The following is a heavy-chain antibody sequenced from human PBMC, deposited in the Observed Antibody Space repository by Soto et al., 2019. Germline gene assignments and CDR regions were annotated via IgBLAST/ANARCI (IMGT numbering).Heavy chain of an antibody. Sequence: GASVKVSCKASGYTFTSYAMHWVRQAPGQRLEWMGWINAGNGNTKYSQKFQGRVTITRDTSASTAYMELSSLRSEDTAVYYCARVAESHYYGSGSLNYWGQGTPVTVSS. CDR2: INAGNGNT. D-gene: IGHD3-10*01. CDR1: GYTFTSYA. CDR3: ARVAESHYYGSGSLNY. J-gene: IGHJ4*02. V-gene: IGHV1-3*01.